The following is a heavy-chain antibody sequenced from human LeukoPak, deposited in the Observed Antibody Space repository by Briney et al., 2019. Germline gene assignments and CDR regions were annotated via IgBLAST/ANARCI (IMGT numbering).Heavy chain of an antibody. CDR2: ISGSGGST. CDR1: GFTFSSYG. Sequence: GGSLRLSCAASGFTFSSYGMSWVRQAPGKGLEWVSAISGSGGSTYYADSVKGRFTISRDNSKNTLYLQMNSLRAEDTAVYYCARDFHRRLYDSSAYYPYWGQGTLVTVSS. V-gene: IGHV3-23*01. D-gene: IGHD3-22*01. J-gene: IGHJ4*02. CDR3: ARDFHRRLYDSSAYYPY.